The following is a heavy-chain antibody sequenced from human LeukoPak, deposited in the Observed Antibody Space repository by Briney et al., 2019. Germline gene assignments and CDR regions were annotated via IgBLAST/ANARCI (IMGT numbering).Heavy chain of an antibody. CDR1: GFTFSSYA. Sequence: GGSLRLSCAASGFTFSSYAMHWVRQAPGKGLEWVAVISYDGSNKYYADSVKGRFTISRDNSKNTLYLQMNSLRAEDTAVYYCARVRGIVGARDYWGQGTLVTVSS. D-gene: IGHD1-26*01. CDR3: ARVRGIVGARDY. J-gene: IGHJ4*02. CDR2: ISYDGSNK. V-gene: IGHV3-30*04.